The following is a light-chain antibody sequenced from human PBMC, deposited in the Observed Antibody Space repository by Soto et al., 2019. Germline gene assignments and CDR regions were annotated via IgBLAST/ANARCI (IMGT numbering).Light chain of an antibody. Sequence: QSALTQPASVSGSPGQSITISCTGTSSDVGGYNYVSWYQQRPGKAPKLMICDVNIRPSGVSNRFSGSKSGDTASLTISGLQAEDVADYYCSSYSSTTTLIFGGGTKLTVL. CDR1: SSDVGGYNY. CDR2: DVN. CDR3: SSYSSTTTLI. V-gene: IGLV2-14*01. J-gene: IGLJ2*01.